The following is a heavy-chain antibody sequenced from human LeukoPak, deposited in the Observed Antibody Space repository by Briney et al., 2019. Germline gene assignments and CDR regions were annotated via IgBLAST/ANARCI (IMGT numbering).Heavy chain of an antibody. CDR3: ARAPWIQLWPHSGESYYYYYMDV. CDR1: GGSISSSSYY. Sequence: SETLSLTCTVSGGSISSSSYYWGWIRQPPGKGLEWIGSIYYSGSTYYNPSLKSRVTISVDTSKNQFSLKLSSVTAADTAVYYCARAPWIQLWPHSGESYYYYYMDVWGKGTTVTVSS. CDR2: IYYSGST. J-gene: IGHJ6*03. D-gene: IGHD5-18*01. V-gene: IGHV4-39*07.